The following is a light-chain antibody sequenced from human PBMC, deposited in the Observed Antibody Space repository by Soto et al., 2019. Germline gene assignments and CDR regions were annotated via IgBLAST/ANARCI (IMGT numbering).Light chain of an antibody. V-gene: IGKV3-15*01. J-gene: IGKJ1*01. CDR1: QSVSSN. CDR3: QQYNNWPHT. CDR2: GAS. Sequence: EMVITQSPATLSVSPGERATLSCRASQSVSSNLAWYHQKPGQAPRLLIYGASTRATGIPGRFSGSGSGTEFTLTISSLQSEDFAVYYCQQYNNWPHTFGQGTKVETK.